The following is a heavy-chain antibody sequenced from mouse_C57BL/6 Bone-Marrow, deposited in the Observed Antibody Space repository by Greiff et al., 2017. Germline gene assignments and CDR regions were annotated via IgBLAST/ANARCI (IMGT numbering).Heavy chain of an antibody. Sequence: VQLQQPGAELVMPGASVKLSCKASGYTFTSYWMHWVKQRPGQGLEWIGEIDPSDSYTNYNQKFKGKSTLTVDKSSSTAYMQLSSLTSEDSAVYYCAREPPHYYGSSYGFAYWGQGTLVTVSA. V-gene: IGHV1-69*01. CDR1: GYTFTSYW. CDR3: AREPPHYYGSSYGFAY. D-gene: IGHD1-1*01. J-gene: IGHJ3*01. CDR2: IDPSDSYT.